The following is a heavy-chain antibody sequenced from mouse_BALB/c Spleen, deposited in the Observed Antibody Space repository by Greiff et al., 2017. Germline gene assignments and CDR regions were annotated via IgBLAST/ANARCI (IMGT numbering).Heavy chain of an antibody. CDR3: ARGGWSYAMDY. J-gene: IGHJ4*01. Sequence: QVQLQQSGAELVRPGSSVKISCKASGYAFSSYWMNWVKQRPGQGLEWIGQIYPGDGDTNYTGKFKGKATLTADKSSSTAYMQLSSLTSKDSAVYFCARGGWSYAMDYWGQGTSVTVSS. CDR2: IYPGDGDT. D-gene: IGHD2-3*01. CDR1: GYAFSSYW. V-gene: IGHV1-80*01.